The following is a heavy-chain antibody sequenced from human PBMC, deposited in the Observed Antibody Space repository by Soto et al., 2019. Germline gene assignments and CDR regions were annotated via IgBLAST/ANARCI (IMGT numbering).Heavy chain of an antibody. CDR2: IYYSGST. CDR3: ARDPSYSYGVGWFDP. Sequence: QVQLQESGPGLVKPSQTLSLTCTVSGGSISSGGYYWSWIRQHPGKGLEWIGYIYYSGSTYYNPSLKSRVTISVDKSKNQFPLKLSSVTAADTAVYYCARDPSYSYGVGWFDPWGQGTLVTVSS. CDR1: GGSISSGGYY. V-gene: IGHV4-31*03. J-gene: IGHJ5*02. D-gene: IGHD5-18*01.